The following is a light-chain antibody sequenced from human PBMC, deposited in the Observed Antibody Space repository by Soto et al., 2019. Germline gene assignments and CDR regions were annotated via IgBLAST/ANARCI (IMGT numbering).Light chain of an antibody. Sequence: PGERATLSCRASQSVGNNYLAWFQQKSGQAPRLLISGASSRATGIPDRFSGSGSGTDFTLTISRLEPEDFAVYYCHQYGSSPRTFGQGTKVEVK. J-gene: IGKJ1*01. CDR1: QSVGNNY. CDR3: HQYGSSPRT. CDR2: GAS. V-gene: IGKV3-20*01.